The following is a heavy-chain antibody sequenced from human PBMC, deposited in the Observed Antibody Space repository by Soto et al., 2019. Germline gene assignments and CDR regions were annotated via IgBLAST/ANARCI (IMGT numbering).Heavy chain of an antibody. D-gene: IGHD4-4*01. J-gene: IGHJ4*02. CDR2: ISGSGDNT. CDR1: GFTFSRYS. Sequence: GGSLRLSCSASGFTFSRYSMHWVRQAPGKGLEYVSGISGSGDNTPYADSVKGRFTISRDNSKMILYLQMSSLRPEDTALYYCFAGNPNSDFDYWGQGTLVTVSS. CDR3: FAGNPNSDFDY. V-gene: IGHV3-64D*08.